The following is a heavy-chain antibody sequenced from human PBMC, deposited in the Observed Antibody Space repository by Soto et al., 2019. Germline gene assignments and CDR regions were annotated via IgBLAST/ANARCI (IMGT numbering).Heavy chain of an antibody. CDR3: TTWEYYDFWSGYRPGHI. CDR2: IKSKTDGGTT. CDR1: GDTLWNAG. J-gene: IGHJ3*02. Sequence: GGCPRLGCAACGDTLWNAGVGGVRQEPGKGLEWVGCIKSKTDGGTTDYAAPVKGRFTISRDDSKNTLYLQMNSLKTEDTAVYYCTTWEYYDFWSGYRPGHIWGQGTIVTVSS. V-gene: IGHV3-15*01. D-gene: IGHD3-3*01.